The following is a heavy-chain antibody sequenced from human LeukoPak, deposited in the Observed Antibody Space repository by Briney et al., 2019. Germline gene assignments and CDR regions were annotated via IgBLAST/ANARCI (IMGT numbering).Heavy chain of an antibody. CDR3: SSTTVTTLGYYYGMDV. CDR1: GFSVSNNY. J-gene: IGHJ6*02. CDR2: IYSGGST. V-gene: IGHV3-53*01. D-gene: IGHD4-17*01. Sequence: GGSLRLSCAASGFSVSNNYMSWVRQAPGKGLEWVSVIYSGGSTYYADSVKGRFTISRDNSKNTLYLQMNSLRAEDTAVYYCSSTTVTTLGYYYGMDVWGQGTTVTVSS.